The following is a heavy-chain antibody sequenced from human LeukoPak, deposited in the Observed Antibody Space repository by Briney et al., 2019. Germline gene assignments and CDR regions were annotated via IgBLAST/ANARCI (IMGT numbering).Heavy chain of an antibody. CDR3: ARGDMYYYDSSGGDY. J-gene: IGHJ4*02. D-gene: IGHD3-22*01. CDR1: GFTFSSYT. Sequence: GGPLRLSSAASGFTFSSYTMNWVRQAPGKGLEWVSSISSSSSYIYYADSVKGRFTISRDNAKNSLYLQMNSLRAEDTAVYYCARGDMYYYDSSGGDYWGQGTLVTVSS. V-gene: IGHV3-21*01. CDR2: ISSSSSYI.